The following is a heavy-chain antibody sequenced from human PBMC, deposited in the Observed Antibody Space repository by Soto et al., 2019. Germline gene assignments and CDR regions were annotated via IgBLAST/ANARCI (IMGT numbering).Heavy chain of an antibody. V-gene: IGHV3-30*03. Sequence: QIQLVESGGGVVQPGSSLRLSCAASGFNIGFFAMHWVRQAPGNGLEWVAFISGDGINTHYANSVRRRFTLSRDYSKKTMYKQMVTLREDDTALYYCARGKLSFDFDSWGQGTLVTVSS. J-gene: IGHJ4*02. D-gene: IGHD2-15*01. CDR2: ISGDGINT. CDR3: ARGKLSFDFDS. CDR1: GFNIGFFA.